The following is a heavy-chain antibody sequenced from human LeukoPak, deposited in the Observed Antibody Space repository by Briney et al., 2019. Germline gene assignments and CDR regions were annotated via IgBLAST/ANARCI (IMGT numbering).Heavy chain of an antibody. CDR3: ARGYDSSGYYIRFDY. Sequence: SVKVSCKASGGTFSSYAISWVRQAPGQGLEWMGGIIPIFGTANYAQKFQGRVTIAADESTSTAYMELSSLRSEDTAVYYCARGYDSSGYYIRFDYWGQGTLVTVSS. J-gene: IGHJ4*02. D-gene: IGHD3-22*01. CDR2: IIPIFGTA. CDR1: GGTFSSYA. V-gene: IGHV1-69*13.